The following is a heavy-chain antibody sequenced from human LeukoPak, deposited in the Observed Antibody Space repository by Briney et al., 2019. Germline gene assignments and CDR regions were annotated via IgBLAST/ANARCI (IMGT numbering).Heavy chain of an antibody. J-gene: IGHJ6*03. CDR2: IYYSGST. V-gene: IGHV4-39*07. CDR3: ARVEIIFYSIDV. Sequence: SETLSLTCTVSGGSISSSSYYWGWIRQPPGKGLEWIGSIYYSGSTYYNPSLKSRVTISVDTSKNQFSLTLSSVTAADTAVYYCARVEIIFYSIDVWGKGTTVTVSS. D-gene: IGHD5-24*01. CDR1: GGSISSSSYY.